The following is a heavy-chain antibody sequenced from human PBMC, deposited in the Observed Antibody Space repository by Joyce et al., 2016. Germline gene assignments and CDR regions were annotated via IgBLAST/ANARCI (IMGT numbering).Heavy chain of an antibody. Sequence: EVQLVQSGAEVKKPGEYLRISCKGSGYSFTSYWINWVRQMPGKGLGWWGRIDPSDSYTNYSPSFQGHVTISANKSISTAYLQWSSLKASDTAMYYCARPRYCSGGSCLNWFDPWGQGTLVTVSS. CDR1: GYSFTSYW. D-gene: IGHD2-15*01. CDR2: IDPSDSYT. CDR3: ARPRYCSGGSCLNWFDP. J-gene: IGHJ5*02. V-gene: IGHV5-10-1*01.